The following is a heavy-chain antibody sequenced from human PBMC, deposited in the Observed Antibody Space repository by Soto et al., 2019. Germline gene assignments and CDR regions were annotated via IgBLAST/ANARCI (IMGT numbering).Heavy chain of an antibody. CDR3: AKDTEPRYSYGYEMHAFDI. J-gene: IGHJ3*02. CDR1: GFTFSSYA. V-gene: IGHV3-23*01. Sequence: PGGSLRLSCAASGFTFSSYAMSWVRQAPGKGLEWVSAISGSGGSTYYADSVKGRFTISRDNSKNTLYLQMNSLRAEDTAVYYCAKDTEPRYSYGYEMHAFDIWGQGTMVTVSS. D-gene: IGHD5-18*01. CDR2: ISGSGGST.